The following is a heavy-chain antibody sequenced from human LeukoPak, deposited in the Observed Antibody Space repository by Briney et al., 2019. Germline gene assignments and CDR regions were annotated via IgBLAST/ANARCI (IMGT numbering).Heavy chain of an antibody. CDR3: AGGSPLLWFGELSYFDY. D-gene: IGHD3-10*01. Sequence: SETLSLTCTVSGGSISSSSYYWGWIRQPPGKGLEWIGSIYYSGSTYYNPSLKSRVTISVDTSKNQFSLKLSSVTAADTAVYYCAGGSPLLWFGELSYFDYWGQGTLVTVSS. CDR2: IYYSGST. V-gene: IGHV4-39*07. J-gene: IGHJ4*02. CDR1: GGSISSSSYY.